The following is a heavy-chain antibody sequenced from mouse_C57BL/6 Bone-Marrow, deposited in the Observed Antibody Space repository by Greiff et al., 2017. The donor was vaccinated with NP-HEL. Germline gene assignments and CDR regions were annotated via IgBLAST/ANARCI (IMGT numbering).Heavy chain of an antibody. Sequence: DVHLVESGGGLVKPGGSLKLSCAASGFTFSSYTMSWVRQTPEKRLEWVATISGGGGNTYYPDSVKGRFTISRDNAKNTLYLQMSSLRSEDTALYYCARRRWGGFAYWGQGTLVTVSA. V-gene: IGHV5-9*01. CDR2: ISGGGGNT. D-gene: IGHD1-1*02. CDR3: ARRRWGGFAY. J-gene: IGHJ3*01. CDR1: GFTFSSYT.